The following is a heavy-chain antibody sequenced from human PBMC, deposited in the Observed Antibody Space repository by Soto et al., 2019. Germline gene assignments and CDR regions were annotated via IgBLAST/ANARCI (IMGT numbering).Heavy chain of an antibody. CDR2: FYHSGNS. D-gene: IGHD2-2*01. Sequence: PSETLSLTCSVSGGSIRSYYWSWIRQSPEKGLEWIGYFYHSGNSNYNPSLKSRVTISADTSKNQFSLRMNSMIAADTAVYYCARADPAASVGYWGQGTLVTVSS. CDR1: GGSIRSYY. J-gene: IGHJ4*02. CDR3: ARADPAASVGY. V-gene: IGHV4-59*01.